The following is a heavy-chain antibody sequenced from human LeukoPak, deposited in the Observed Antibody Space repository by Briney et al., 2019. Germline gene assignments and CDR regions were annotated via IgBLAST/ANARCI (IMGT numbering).Heavy chain of an antibody. D-gene: IGHD3-3*01. Sequence: PGGSLRLSCVPSGITFSNSALSWVRQAPGKGLEWVAFIRYDGSNKYYADSVKGRFTISRDNAKNSLYLQMNSLRAEDTAVYYCARAYDFWSGPGGYWGQGTLVTVSS. CDR1: GITFSNSA. V-gene: IGHV3-30*02. CDR3: ARAYDFWSGPGGY. CDR2: IRYDGSNK. J-gene: IGHJ4*02.